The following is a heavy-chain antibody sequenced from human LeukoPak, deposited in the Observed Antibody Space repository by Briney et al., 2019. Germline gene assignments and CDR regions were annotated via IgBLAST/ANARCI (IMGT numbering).Heavy chain of an antibody. J-gene: IGHJ4*02. V-gene: IGHV3-66*01. CDR3: ARDRPYGIDY. CDR1: GFTVSDNY. D-gene: IGHD3-10*01. CDR2: ICSSGRT. Sequence: GGSLRLSCAASGFTVSDNYMGWVRQVPGKGLNYVSMICSSGRTYYADSVKGRFTISRDNSKNTLYLQMNSLRAEDTAVYYCARDRPYGIDYWGQGTLVTVSS.